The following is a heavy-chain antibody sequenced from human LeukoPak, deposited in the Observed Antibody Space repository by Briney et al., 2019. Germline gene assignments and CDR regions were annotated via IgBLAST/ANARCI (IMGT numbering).Heavy chain of an antibody. Sequence: GSLRLSCAASGFTFRSYWMSWVRQAPGKGLEWVANINQGGSVKYYVDSVKGRFTISRDDAKNSLYVQMNSLRDEDTAVYYCARVGYSGWNLEYWGQGTLVTVSS. J-gene: IGHJ4*02. V-gene: IGHV3-7*01. D-gene: IGHD5-12*01. CDR1: GFTFRSYW. CDR3: ARVGYSGWNLEY. CDR2: INQGGSVK.